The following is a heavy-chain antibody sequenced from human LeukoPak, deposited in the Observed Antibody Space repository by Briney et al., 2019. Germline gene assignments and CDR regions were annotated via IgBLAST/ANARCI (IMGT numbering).Heavy chain of an antibody. CDR1: GGSISSGGYF. CDR3: ARRQHLDMEFDP. J-gene: IGHJ5*02. D-gene: IGHD3-3*02. V-gene: IGHV4-31*11. Sequence: SQTLSLTCAVSGGSISSGGYFWSWIRHHPRKGLEWIGYISYSGITQYNPSLQNRVTISIDTSKKQFSLKLTSVTAADTAVYYCARRQHLDMEFDPWGQGTLVTVSS. CDR2: ISYSGIT.